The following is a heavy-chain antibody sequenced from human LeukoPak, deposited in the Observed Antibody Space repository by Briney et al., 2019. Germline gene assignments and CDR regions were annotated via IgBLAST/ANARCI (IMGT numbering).Heavy chain of an antibody. Sequence: SETLSLTCAVYGGSFSGYCWSWIRQPPGKGLEWIREINHSGSTNYNPSLKSRVTISVDTSKNQFSLKLSSVTAADTAVYYCARAPRIAAAGKYFQHWGQGTLVTVSS. V-gene: IGHV4-34*01. D-gene: IGHD6-13*01. CDR1: GGSFSGYC. J-gene: IGHJ1*01. CDR3: ARAPRIAAAGKYFQH. CDR2: INHSGST.